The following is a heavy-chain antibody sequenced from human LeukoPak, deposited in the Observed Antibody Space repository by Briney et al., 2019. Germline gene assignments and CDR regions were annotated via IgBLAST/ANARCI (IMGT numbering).Heavy chain of an antibody. V-gene: IGHV3-48*02. D-gene: IGHD2-8*01. CDR2: IKTTGTPI. Sequence: GGSLRLSCAASGFTFSNYGMHWVRQAPGKGLEWVSYIKTTGTPIYYSDPVKGRFTISRDNAKNSLYLQMNSLRDEDTAVYFCARDLYDRATDYWGQGTLVTVSS. CDR3: ARDLYDRATDY. CDR1: GFTFSNYG. J-gene: IGHJ4*02.